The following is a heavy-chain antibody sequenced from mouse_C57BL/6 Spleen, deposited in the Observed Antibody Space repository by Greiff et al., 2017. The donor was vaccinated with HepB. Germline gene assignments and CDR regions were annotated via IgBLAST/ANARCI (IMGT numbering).Heavy chain of an antibody. CDR2: IHPNSGST. V-gene: IGHV1-64*01. CDR3: AKALITTVVAPDD. J-gene: IGHJ2*01. CDR1: GYTFTSYW. Sequence: QVQLQQPGAELVKPGASVKLSCKASGYTFTSYWMHWVKQRPGQGLEWIGMIHPNSGSTNYNEKFKSKATLTVDKSSSTAYMQLSSLTSEDSAVYYCAKALITTVVAPDDWGQGTTLTVSS. D-gene: IGHD1-1*01.